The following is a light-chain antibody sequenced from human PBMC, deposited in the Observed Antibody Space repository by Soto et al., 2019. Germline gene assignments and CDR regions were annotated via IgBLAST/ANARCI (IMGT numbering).Light chain of an antibody. CDR1: QSVSSSS. CDR3: QQYGTSPYT. Sequence: EIVLTQSPGTLSVSPGERATLYCRASQSVSSSSLAWYQQTPGQAPRLLIYGASSRATGIPDRFSGSGSGTDFTLTITRLEPEDFAVYYWQQYGTSPYTFGQGTKLEIK. V-gene: IGKV3-20*01. CDR2: GAS. J-gene: IGKJ2*01.